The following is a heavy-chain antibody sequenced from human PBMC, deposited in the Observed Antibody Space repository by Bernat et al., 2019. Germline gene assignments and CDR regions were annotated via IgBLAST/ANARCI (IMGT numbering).Heavy chain of an antibody. V-gene: IGHV4-39*01. J-gene: IGHJ4*02. CDR3: ARQKGIVVVPSEEAVAGNFDY. Sequence: QLQLQESGPGLVKPSETLSLTCTVSGGSISSSSYYWGWIRQPPGKGLEWIGSIYYSGSTYYNLSLKSRVTISVDTSKNQFSLKLSSVTAADTAVYYCARQKGIVVVPSEEAVAGNFDYWGQGTLVTVSS. CDR1: GGSISSSSYY. CDR2: IYYSGST. D-gene: IGHD2-2*01.